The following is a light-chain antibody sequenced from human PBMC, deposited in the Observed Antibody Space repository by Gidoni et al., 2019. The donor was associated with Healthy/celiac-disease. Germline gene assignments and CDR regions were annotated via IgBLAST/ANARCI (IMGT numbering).Light chain of an antibody. CDR1: QSLLNSNGYNY. CDR3: RQALQTPS. Sequence: DIVMTQSPLSLPVTPGDPAYITCRSSQSLLNSNGYNYLDWYLQKQGQSPQLLIYLGSNRASGVPDRFSGSGSGTEFTLKSSRVEAEDVGVYYCRQALQTPSFGGXTKVEIK. J-gene: IGKJ4*01. CDR2: LGS. V-gene: IGKV2-28*01.